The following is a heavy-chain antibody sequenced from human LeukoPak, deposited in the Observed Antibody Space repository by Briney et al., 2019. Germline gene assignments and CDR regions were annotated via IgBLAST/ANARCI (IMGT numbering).Heavy chain of an antibody. Sequence: GGSLRLSCAASGFTFSNAWMSWVRQAPGKGLEWVGRVKSKTDGGTTDYAAPVKGRFTISRDDSKNTLYLQMNSLKTEDTAVYYCTTGTFSYSSGWFDGYWGQGTLVTVSS. D-gene: IGHD6-19*01. CDR2: VKSKTDGGTT. V-gene: IGHV3-15*01. CDR3: TTGTFSYSSGWFDGY. CDR1: GFTFSNAW. J-gene: IGHJ4*02.